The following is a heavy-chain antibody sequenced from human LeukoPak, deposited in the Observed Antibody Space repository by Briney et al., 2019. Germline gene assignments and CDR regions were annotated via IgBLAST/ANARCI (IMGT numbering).Heavy chain of an antibody. CDR1: GFTFSSYG. V-gene: IGHV3-30*03. J-gene: IGHJ4*02. Sequence: GRSLRLSCAASGFTFSSYGMHWVRQAPGKGLEWVAVISYDGSNKYYADSVKGRFTISRDNSKNTLYLQMNSLRAEDTAVYYCASFSIAVAGIGYWGQGTLVTVSS. D-gene: IGHD6-19*01. CDR2: ISYDGSNK. CDR3: ASFSIAVAGIGY.